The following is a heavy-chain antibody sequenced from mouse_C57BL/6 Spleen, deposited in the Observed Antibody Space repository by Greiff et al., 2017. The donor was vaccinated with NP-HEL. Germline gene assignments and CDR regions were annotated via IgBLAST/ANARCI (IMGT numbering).Heavy chain of an antibody. CDR3: ARGMVTRDFAY. CDR2: IYPGDGDT. J-gene: IGHJ3*01. CDR1: GYAFSSSW. Sequence: VQLQQSGPELVKPGASVKISCKASGYAFSSSWMNWVKQRPGKGLEWIGRIYPGDGDTNYNGKFKGKATLTADKSSSTAYMQLSSLTSEDSAVYFCARGMVTRDFAYWGQGTLVTVSA. V-gene: IGHV1-82*01. D-gene: IGHD2-2*01.